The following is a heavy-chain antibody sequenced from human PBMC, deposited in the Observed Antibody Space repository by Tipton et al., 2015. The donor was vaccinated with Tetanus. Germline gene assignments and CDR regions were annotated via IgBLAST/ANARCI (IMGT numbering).Heavy chain of an antibody. CDR2: VSSSGRT. J-gene: IGHJ4*02. CDR1: GGSLSSSH. V-gene: IGHV4-59*01. D-gene: IGHD3-3*01. Sequence: TLSLTCTVSGGSLSSSHWAWIRQPPGKGLEWLAYVSSSGRTNSNYDLKSRITTSHDTSKNQFFLRLTSVTSADTAVYYCARANYDNSKKGPFDSWGQGTLVIVSS. CDR3: ARANYDNSKKGPFDS.